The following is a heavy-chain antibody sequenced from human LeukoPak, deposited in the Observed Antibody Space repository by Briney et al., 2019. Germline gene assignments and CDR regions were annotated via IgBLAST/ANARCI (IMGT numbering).Heavy chain of an antibody. V-gene: IGHV4-30-2*05. CDR1: GGSISSGGYY. CDR3: AREESSSLIAFDI. D-gene: IGHD6-6*01. Sequence: SETLSLTCTVSGGSISSGGYYWSWIRQPPGKGLEWIGYIYHSGSTYYNPSLKSRVTISVDTSKNQFSLKLSSVTAADTAVYYCAREESSSLIAFDIWGQGTMVTVSS. J-gene: IGHJ3*02. CDR2: IYHSGST.